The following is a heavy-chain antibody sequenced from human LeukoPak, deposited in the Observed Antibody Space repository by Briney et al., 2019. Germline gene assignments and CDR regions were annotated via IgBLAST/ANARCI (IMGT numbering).Heavy chain of an antibody. CDR3: ARGPPLYTATGFVY. Sequence: MPSGTLSLTCTVSGGSISSGGYYWSWIRQHPGKGLEWIGYIYYSGSTYYNPSLKSRVTISVDTSKNQFSLKLSSVTAADTAVYYCARGPPLYTATGFVYWGQGTLVTVSS. V-gene: IGHV4-31*03. J-gene: IGHJ4*02. CDR2: IYYSGST. CDR1: GGSISSGGYY. D-gene: IGHD5-18*01.